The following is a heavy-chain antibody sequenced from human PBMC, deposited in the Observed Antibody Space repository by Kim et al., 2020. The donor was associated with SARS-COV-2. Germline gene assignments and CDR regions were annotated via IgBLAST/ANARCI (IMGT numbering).Heavy chain of an antibody. Sequence: SETLSLTCTVSGGSISSYYWSWIRQPPGKGLEWIGYIYYSGITNYNHSLKSRVTISVDTSKNQFSLKLSSVTAADTAVYYCARHFGATIFGVVIQRVPGGVDVWGLGTTVTGSS. D-gene: IGHD3-3*01. CDR3: ARHFGATIFGVVIQRVPGGVDV. CDR2: IYYSGIT. J-gene: IGHJ6*02. V-gene: IGHV4-59*08. CDR1: GGSISSYY.